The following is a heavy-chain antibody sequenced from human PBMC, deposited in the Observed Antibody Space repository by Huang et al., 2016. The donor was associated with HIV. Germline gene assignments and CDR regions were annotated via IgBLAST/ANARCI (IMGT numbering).Heavy chain of an antibody. CDR3: ARAGGFEI. D-gene: IGHD2-15*01. J-gene: IGHJ3*02. V-gene: IGHV3-74*01. CDR2: IKIDVLTT. CDR1: GFKFSNYW. Sequence: EEHLVESGGGLVQPGGSLRLSCEASGFKFSNYWMKWVRQAPGKGLRWVSRIKIDVLTTDYADSVKGRFTISRDNAKNTLYLQMSSLTAEDTAIYYCARAGGFEIWGQGTVVTVSS.